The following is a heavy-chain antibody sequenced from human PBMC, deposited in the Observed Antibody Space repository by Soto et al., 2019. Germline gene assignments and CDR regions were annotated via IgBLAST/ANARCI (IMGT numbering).Heavy chain of an antibody. D-gene: IGHD1-1*01. CDR1: GYRFSDHY. CDR2: INSKNGDT. J-gene: IGHJ5*02. V-gene: IGHV1-2*02. CDR3: ARGTGTSWFDL. Sequence: ASVKVSCKASGYRFSDHYMHWVRQAPGQGLEWMGWINSKNGDTKYARDVQVSSIMTMDTSINTANMELRSLTSDDTARYYCARGTGTSWFDLWGQGTLVTVSS.